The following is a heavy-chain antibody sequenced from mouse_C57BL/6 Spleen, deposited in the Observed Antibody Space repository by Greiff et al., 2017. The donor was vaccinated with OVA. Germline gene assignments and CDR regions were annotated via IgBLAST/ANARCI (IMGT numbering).Heavy chain of an antibody. CDR3: ARYDGSSYGYFDV. CDR1: GFNIKDYY. V-gene: IGHV14-2*01. D-gene: IGHD1-1*01. J-gene: IGHJ1*03. Sequence: VHVKQSGAELVKPGASVKLSCTASGFNIKDYYMHWVKQRTEQGLEWIGRIDPEDGETKYAPKFQGKATITADTSSNTAYLQLSSLTSEDTAVYYCARYDGSSYGYFDVWGTGTTVTVSS. CDR2: IDPEDGET.